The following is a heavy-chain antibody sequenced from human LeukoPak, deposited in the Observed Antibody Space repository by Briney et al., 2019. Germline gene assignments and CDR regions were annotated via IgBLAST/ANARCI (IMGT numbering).Heavy chain of an antibody. V-gene: IGHV4-61*02. CDR2: IYTSGST. Sequence: SQTLSLTCTVSGGSISSGSYYWSWIRQPAGKGLEWIGRIYTSGSTNYNPSLKSRVTISVDTSENQFSLKLSSVTAADTAVYYCASSVVHDSSGYYYYYMDVWGKGTTVTVSS. J-gene: IGHJ6*03. CDR3: ASSVVHDSSGYYYYYMDV. CDR1: GGSISSGSYY. D-gene: IGHD3-22*01.